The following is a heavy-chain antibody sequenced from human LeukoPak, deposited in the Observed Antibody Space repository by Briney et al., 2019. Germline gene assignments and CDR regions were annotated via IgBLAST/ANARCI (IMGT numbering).Heavy chain of an antibody. D-gene: IGHD2-15*01. J-gene: IGHJ4*02. V-gene: IGHV3-30*18. CDR3: AKGYCSGGSCYYFDY. CDR2: TTYDGSNN. CDR1: GFTFSNHG. Sequence: PGVSLRLSCAASGFTFSNHGMHWVRQAPGKGLEWVAVTTYDGSNNYYADSDSVKGRFTISRDNSNNILYLQMNSLRAEDTAVYYCAKGYCSGGSCYYFDYWGQGTLVTVSS.